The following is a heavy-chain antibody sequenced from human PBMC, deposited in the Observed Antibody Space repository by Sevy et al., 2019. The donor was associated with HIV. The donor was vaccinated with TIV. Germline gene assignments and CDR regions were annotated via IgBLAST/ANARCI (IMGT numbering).Heavy chain of an antibody. CDR1: RFTVNNNY. Sequence: GGSLRLSSAASRFTVNNNYMTWVRQAPGKGLEGISIIYSDATTYHADSVKDRFNISRDNSKNMLYLQMNNLRVEDTAVYYCARGKTGYGYALSYWGQGTLVTVSS. V-gene: IGHV3-66*01. CDR3: ARGKTGYGYALSY. D-gene: IGHD5-18*01. CDR2: IYSDATT. J-gene: IGHJ4*02.